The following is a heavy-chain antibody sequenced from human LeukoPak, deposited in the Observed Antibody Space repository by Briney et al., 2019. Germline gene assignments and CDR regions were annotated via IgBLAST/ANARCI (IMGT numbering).Heavy chain of an antibody. V-gene: IGHV4-39*07. D-gene: IGHD6-13*01. J-gene: IGHJ4*02. CDR3: ARDTAPAYSSTWYPYS. CDR1: GDSVSSSNYY. Sequence: PSETLSLTCTVSGDSVSSSNYYWAWIRQPPGKGLEWIGNIYYSGSTYYHPSLKSRVTISVDTSKNQFSLKLFSVTAADTAVYYCARDTAPAYSSTWYPYSWGQGTLVTVSS. CDR2: IYYSGST.